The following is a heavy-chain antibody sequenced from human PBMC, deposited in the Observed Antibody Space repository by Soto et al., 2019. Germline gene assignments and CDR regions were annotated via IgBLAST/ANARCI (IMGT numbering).Heavy chain of an antibody. CDR1: GGSVSSGSYY. J-gene: IGHJ4*02. CDR3: ARLEVGLDY. V-gene: IGHV4-61*03. D-gene: IGHD2-2*01. Sequence: QVQLQESGPGLVKPSETLSLTCSVSGGSVSSGSYYWSWIRQSPEKGLEWIGYIYYTGGTKYNPSLTSRATISADTSRNHCSLKLTSVTAADTAVYYCARLEVGLDYWGQGVLVTVSS. CDR2: IYYTGGT.